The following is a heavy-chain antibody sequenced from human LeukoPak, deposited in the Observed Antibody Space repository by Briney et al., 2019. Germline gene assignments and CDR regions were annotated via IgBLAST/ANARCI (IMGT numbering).Heavy chain of an antibody. V-gene: IGHV3-21*01. CDR2: ISSSSRYI. J-gene: IGHJ6*02. CDR3: ARDFDIVVVVAATQYYYYYGMDV. CDR1: GFTFSSYS. Sequence: GGSLRLSCAASGFTFSSYSMNWVRQAPGKGLEWVSSISSSSRYIYYADSVKGRFTISRDNAKNSLYLLMNSLRAEDTAVYYCARDFDIVVVVAATQYYYYYGMDVWGQGTTVTVSS. D-gene: IGHD2-15*01.